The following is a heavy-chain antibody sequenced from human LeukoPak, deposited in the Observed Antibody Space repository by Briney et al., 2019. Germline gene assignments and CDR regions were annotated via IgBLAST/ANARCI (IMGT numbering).Heavy chain of an antibody. Sequence: PGGSLRLSCAASGFTVSSNYMTWVRQAPGKGLEWVSAISGSGDSTFNADSVKGRFTISRDNSKNTLYLQMNSLRAEDTALYYCATSTVAKYDYWGQGTLVAVSS. CDR3: ATSTVAKYDY. CDR1: GFTVSSNY. D-gene: IGHD4-11*01. V-gene: IGHV3-23*01. CDR2: ISGSGDST. J-gene: IGHJ4*02.